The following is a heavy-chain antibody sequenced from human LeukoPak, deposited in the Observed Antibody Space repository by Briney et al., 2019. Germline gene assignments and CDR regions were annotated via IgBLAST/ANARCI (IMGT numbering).Heavy chain of an antibody. CDR3: ARGPPNWGMVGY. D-gene: IGHD7-27*01. V-gene: IGHV1-8*01. Sequence: ASVKVSCKASGYTFTSFDFNWVRQATGHGPEWMGWMKSNNGHTGYAQKFQGRVTMTRDTSISTAYMELSSLTFEDTAVYYCARGPPNWGMVGYWGQGTLVTVSS. CDR1: GYTFTSFD. CDR2: MKSNNGHT. J-gene: IGHJ4*02.